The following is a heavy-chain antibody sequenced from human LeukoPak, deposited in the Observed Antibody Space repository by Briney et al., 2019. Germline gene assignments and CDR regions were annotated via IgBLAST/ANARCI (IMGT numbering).Heavy chain of an antibody. Sequence: ASVKVSCTASGYTFTSYGISWVRQAPGQGLEWMGWISAYNGNTNYAQKLRGRVTMTTDTSTSTAYMELRSLRSDDTAVYYCARGRYYDFWSGPNPDYYYYYMDVWGKGTTVTVSS. J-gene: IGHJ6*03. D-gene: IGHD3-3*01. CDR3: ARGRYYDFWSGPNPDYYYYYMDV. V-gene: IGHV1-18*01. CDR1: GYTFTSYG. CDR2: ISAYNGNT.